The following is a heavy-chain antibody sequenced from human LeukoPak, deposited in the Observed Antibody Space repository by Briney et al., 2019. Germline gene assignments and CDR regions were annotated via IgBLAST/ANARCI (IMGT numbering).Heavy chain of an antibody. D-gene: IGHD5-18*01. CDR1: GFTFSGST. J-gene: IGHJ4*02. V-gene: IGHV3-73*01. CDR2: IRSKANSYAT. Sequence: PGGSLRLSCAASGFTFSGSTMHWVRQASGKGLEWVGRIRSKANSYATAYAASVKGRFTISRDDSKNTAYLQMNSLETEDTAVYYCTRGDTAAGRDYWGQGTLVTVSS. CDR3: TRGDTAAGRDY.